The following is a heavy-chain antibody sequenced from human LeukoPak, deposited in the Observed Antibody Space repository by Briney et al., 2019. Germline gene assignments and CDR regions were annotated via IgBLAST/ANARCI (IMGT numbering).Heavy chain of an antibody. CDR3: ARDHGGSGAKLDY. V-gene: IGHV4-4*07. CDR2: VYNSGSGSKNYNP. Sequence: SETLSLTCTVSGGSISTHYWSWIRQPAGKGLEWVGRVYNSGSGSKNYNPNSSPFLRSRVSMSVDASKNQFSLRLNSVTAADTGVYFCARDHGGSGAKLDYWGQGTLVTVSS. J-gene: IGHJ4*02. D-gene: IGHD3-10*01. CDR1: GGSISTHY.